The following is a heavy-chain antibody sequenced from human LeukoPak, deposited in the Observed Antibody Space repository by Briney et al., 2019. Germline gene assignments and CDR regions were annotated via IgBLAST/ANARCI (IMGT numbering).Heavy chain of an antibody. CDR3: ARDQPYYGDHLYAFDI. Sequence: GASVKVSCKAYGYTFTRFGVTWVRQAPGQGLEWMGWISAYNDTNYAQEFPGRVTMTTDTSTSTAYMELRSLRSDDTAVYYCARDQPYYGDHLYAFDIWGQGTMVTVSS. J-gene: IGHJ3*02. V-gene: IGHV1-18*01. CDR2: ISAYNDT. D-gene: IGHD3-10*01. CDR1: GYTFTRFG.